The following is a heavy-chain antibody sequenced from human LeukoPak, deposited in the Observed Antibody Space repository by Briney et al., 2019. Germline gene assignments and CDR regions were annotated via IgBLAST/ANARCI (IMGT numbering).Heavy chain of an antibody. V-gene: IGHV3-9*01. Sequence: PGRSLRLSCAASGFTFDDYAMHWVRQAPGKGLEWVSGTSWNSGSIGYADSVKGRFTISRDNAKNSLYLQMNSLRAEDTALYYCASGYGGNYYFDYWGQGTLVTVSS. CDR3: ASGYGGNYYFDY. CDR2: TSWNSGSI. J-gene: IGHJ4*02. D-gene: IGHD5-12*01. CDR1: GFTFDDYA.